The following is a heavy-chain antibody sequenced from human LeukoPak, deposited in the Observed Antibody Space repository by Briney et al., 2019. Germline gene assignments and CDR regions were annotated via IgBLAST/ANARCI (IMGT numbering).Heavy chain of an antibody. J-gene: IGHJ5*02. CDR3: ARVNPHYYDSSAINWFDP. Sequence: SVKVSFKASGGTFSSYAISWVRQAPGQGLEWMGGIIPIFGTANYAQKFQGRVTITADESTSTAYMELSSLRSEDTAVYYCARVNPHYYDSSAINWFDPWGQGTLVTVSS. CDR1: GGTFSSYA. CDR2: IIPIFGTA. D-gene: IGHD3-22*01. V-gene: IGHV1-69*13.